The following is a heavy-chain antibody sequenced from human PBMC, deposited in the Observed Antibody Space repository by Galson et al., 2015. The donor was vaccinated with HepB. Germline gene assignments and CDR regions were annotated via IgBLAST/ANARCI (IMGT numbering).Heavy chain of an antibody. V-gene: IGHV3-53*01. CDR3: ARDSGLAEAATEDHY. Sequence: SLRLSCAASGFTVRSHYMSWVRQAPGKGLEWVSSIYAGGTTYYADSVKGRFTISRDNSKNTLYLQMNSLRADDTAVYYCARDSGLAEAATEDHYWGQGTLVTVSS. CDR2: IYAGGTT. CDR1: GFTVRSHY. J-gene: IGHJ4*02. D-gene: IGHD6-19*01.